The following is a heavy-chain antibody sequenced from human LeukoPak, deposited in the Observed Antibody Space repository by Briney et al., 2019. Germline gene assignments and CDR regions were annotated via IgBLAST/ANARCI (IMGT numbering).Heavy chain of an antibody. J-gene: IGHJ4*02. CDR1: GFTFDDYA. D-gene: IGHD3-22*01. CDR2: ISWDGGST. V-gene: IGHV3-43D*03. Sequence: GGSLRLSCAASGFTFDDYAMHWVRQAPGKGLEWVSLISWDGGSTYYADSVKGRFTISRDNAKNSLYLQMNSLRAEDTAVYYCARATSGYYIIFDYWGQGTLVTVSS. CDR3: ARATSGYYIIFDY.